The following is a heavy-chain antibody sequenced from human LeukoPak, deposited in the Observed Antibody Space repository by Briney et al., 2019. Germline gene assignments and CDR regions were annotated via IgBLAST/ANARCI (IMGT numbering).Heavy chain of an antibody. D-gene: IGHD6-13*01. Sequence: GRSLRLSCAASGFTFDDYAMHWVRQAPGKGLEWVSGISWNSGSIGYADSVKGRFTISRDNAKNSLYLQMNSLRAEDTALYYCAKDESPMRIAAADYWGQGTLVTVPS. CDR3: AKDESPMRIAAADY. CDR2: ISWNSGSI. V-gene: IGHV3-9*01. CDR1: GFTFDDYA. J-gene: IGHJ4*02.